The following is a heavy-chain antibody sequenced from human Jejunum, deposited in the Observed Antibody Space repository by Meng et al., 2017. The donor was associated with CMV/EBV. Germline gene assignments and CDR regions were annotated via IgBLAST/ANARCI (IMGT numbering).Heavy chain of an antibody. Sequence: HLHTQESGQGRLKPSETLSLTCIASSGSMSSSNYYCGWIRQPPGKGLEWIGSIYYSGTIYYNPSLKSRGTISVDTSKSQFSLRLSSVTAADTAVYYCARGTGSYGHQFDYWGQGTLVTVSS. V-gene: IGHV4-39*07. J-gene: IGHJ4*02. CDR1: SGSMSSSNYY. D-gene: IGHD5-18*01. CDR3: ARGTGSYGHQFDY. CDR2: IYYSGTI.